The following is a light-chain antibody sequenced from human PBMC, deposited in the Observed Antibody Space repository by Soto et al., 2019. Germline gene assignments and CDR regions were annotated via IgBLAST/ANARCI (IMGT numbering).Light chain of an antibody. CDR2: AAS. J-gene: IGKJ4*01. CDR1: QKITTY. Sequence: DVQMTQSPSSLSASVGDRVTITCRASQKITTYLNWYQQKPGKAPQLLIYAASTLQGGVPSRFSGSGSGTDFTLTINSLQPEDFATDYCQHSCYSPSFGGGTKVEIK. CDR3: QHSCYSPS. V-gene: IGKV1-39*01.